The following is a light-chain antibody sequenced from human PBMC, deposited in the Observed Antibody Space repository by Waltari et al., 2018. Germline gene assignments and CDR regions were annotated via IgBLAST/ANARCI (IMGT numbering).Light chain of an antibody. CDR3: SSYRSTSTLYV. Sequence: QSALTQPASVSGSPGQSITISCTGTNRDVGSYNYVSWSQQYPGKAPKLLIYEVKNRPSGVSSRLSGSKSGNTASLTISGLQADDEADYYCSSYRSTSTLYVFGTGTKVTVL. J-gene: IGLJ1*01. CDR1: NRDVGSYNY. V-gene: IGLV2-14*01. CDR2: EVK.